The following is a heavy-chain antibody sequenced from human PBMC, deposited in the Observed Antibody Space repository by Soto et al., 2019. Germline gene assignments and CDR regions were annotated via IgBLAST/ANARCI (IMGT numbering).Heavy chain of an antibody. D-gene: IGHD2-15*01. CDR3: AKDPASGYCSGGSCYGRYGMDV. V-gene: IGHV3-9*01. J-gene: IGHJ6*02. CDR2: ISWNSGSI. CDR1: GFTFGDYA. Sequence: PGGSLRLSCAASGFTFGDYAMHWVRQAPGKGLEWVSGISWNSGSIGYADSVKGRFTISRDNAKNSLYLQMNSLSAEDTALYYCAKDPASGYCSGGSCYGRYGMDVWGQGTTVTVSS.